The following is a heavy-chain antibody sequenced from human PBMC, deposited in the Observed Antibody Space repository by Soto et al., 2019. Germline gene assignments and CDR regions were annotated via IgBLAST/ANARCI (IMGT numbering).Heavy chain of an antibody. J-gene: IGHJ6*02. CDR3: ARDGTTDTAMVSDYYYGMDV. D-gene: IGHD5-18*01. CDR1: GGPISSSNW. Sequence: PSEILSLTCAVSGGPISSSNWLSWFRQPPWKGLEWIGEIYHSGSTNYNPSLKSRVTISVDKSKNQFSLKLSSVTAADTAVYYCARDGTTDTAMVSDYYYGMDVWGQGTTVTVSS. CDR2: IYHSGST. V-gene: IGHV4-4*02.